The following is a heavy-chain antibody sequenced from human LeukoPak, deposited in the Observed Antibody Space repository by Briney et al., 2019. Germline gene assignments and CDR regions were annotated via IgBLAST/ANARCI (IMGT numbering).Heavy chain of an antibody. CDR1: GGSFRNYY. D-gene: IGHD3-22*01. V-gene: IGHV4-34*01. Sequence: SETLSLTCAVYGGSFRNYYWSWIRQPPGKGLEWIGEINHSGSTMYNPSLKSRVTISVDRSKNQFSLKLSSVTAADTAVYYCARGPDFYDSSGYYPIWGQGTLVTVSS. CDR2: INHSGST. J-gene: IGHJ4*02. CDR3: ARGPDFYDSSGYYPI.